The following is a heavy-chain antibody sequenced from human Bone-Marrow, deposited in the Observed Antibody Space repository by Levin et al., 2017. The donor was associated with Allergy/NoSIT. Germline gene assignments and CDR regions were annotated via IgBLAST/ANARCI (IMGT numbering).Heavy chain of an antibody. V-gene: IGHV3-23*01. CDR1: GFVFSTFA. CDR3: AQDRHVAVSLFHI. D-gene: IGHD3-16*01. Sequence: GESLKISCAASGFVFSTFAMSWVRQAPGKGLEWVSAISGSGSTTYYPDSVKGRFTISRDNSKNTLYLQINSLRAEDTGVYFCAQDRHVAVSLFHIWGQGTTVIVSS. J-gene: IGHJ3*02. CDR2: ISGSGSTT.